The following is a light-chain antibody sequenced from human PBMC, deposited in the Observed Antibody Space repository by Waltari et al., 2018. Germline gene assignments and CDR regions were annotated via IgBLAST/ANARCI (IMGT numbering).Light chain of an antibody. CDR3: CSYAGSSTFRV. CDR1: SSDVGSYNL. V-gene: IGLV2-23*03. CDR2: EGS. Sequence: QSALTQPASVSGSPGQSITISCTGTSSDVGSYNLVSGYQPHPGKAPNLMIYEGSKRPSGVSNRFSGSKSGNTASLTISGLQAEDEADYYCCSYAGSSTFRVFGGGTKLTVL. J-gene: IGLJ2*01.